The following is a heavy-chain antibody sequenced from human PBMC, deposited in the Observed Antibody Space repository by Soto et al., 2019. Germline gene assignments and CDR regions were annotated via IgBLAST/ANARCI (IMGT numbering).Heavy chain of an antibody. CDR1: GGSFSGYY. J-gene: IGHJ6*02. Sequence: SETLSLTCAVYGGSFSGYYWTWIRQAPGKGLEWIGEINHCGGTNYNSSLKSRVTISVDTSKNQFSLILYPVTAADTAVYYCARDRQYYQFWSGCQNEGPCAMDVWGQGTTVTVSS. CDR2: INHCGGT. V-gene: IGHV4-34*01. CDR3: ARDRQYYQFWSGCQNEGPCAMDV. D-gene: IGHD3-3*02.